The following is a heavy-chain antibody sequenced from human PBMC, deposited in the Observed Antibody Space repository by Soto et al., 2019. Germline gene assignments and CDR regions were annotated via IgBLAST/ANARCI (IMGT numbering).Heavy chain of an antibody. D-gene: IGHD4-17*01. J-gene: IGHJ4*02. V-gene: IGHV3-15*01. CDR2: IKSKTDGGTT. CDR1: GFTFSNAW. Sequence: EVQLVESGGGLVKPGGSLRLSCAASGFTFSNAWMSWVRQSPGKGLEWVGRIKSKTDGGTTDYAAPVKGRFTISRDDSKNTLHLQMNSLKTEDTAVYYCTTGIYGDYVKDYWGQGTLVTVSS. CDR3: TTGIYGDYVKDY.